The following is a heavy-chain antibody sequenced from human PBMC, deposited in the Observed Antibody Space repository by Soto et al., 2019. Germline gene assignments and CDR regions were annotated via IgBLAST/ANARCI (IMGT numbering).Heavy chain of an antibody. CDR3: ARVTPIVGATASAFDI. CDR2: INHSGST. CDR1: GGSFSGYY. J-gene: IGHJ3*02. Sequence: SETLSLTCAVYGGSFSGYYWSWIRQPPGKGLEWIGEINHSGSTNYNPSLKSRVTISVDTSKNQLSLKLSSVTAADTAVYYCARVTPIVGATASAFDIWGQGTMVTVSS. D-gene: IGHD1-26*01. V-gene: IGHV4-34*01.